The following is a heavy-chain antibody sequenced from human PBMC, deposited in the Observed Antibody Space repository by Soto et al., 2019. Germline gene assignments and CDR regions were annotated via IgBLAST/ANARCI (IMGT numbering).Heavy chain of an antibody. CDR1: VFTFSSYS. CDR3: ARDSPRDTAMATYYYYYYGMDV. CDR2: ISSSSSTI. D-gene: IGHD5-18*01. V-gene: IGHV3-48*02. Sequence: GRSLRLSCTASVFTFSSYSMNRCRQAPGKGLEWVSYISSSSSTIYYADSVKGRFTISRDNAKNSLYLQMNSLRDEDTAVYYCARDSPRDTAMATYYYYYYGMDVWGQGTTVTVSS. J-gene: IGHJ6*02.